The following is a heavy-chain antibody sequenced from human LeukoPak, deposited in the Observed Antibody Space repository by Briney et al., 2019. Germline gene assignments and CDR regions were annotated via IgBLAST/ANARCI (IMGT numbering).Heavy chain of an antibody. CDR1: GFIFSDYG. D-gene: IGHD3-22*01. V-gene: IGHV3-30*02. J-gene: IGHJ6*02. CDR3: ARDLSSGYAYYYGMDV. CDR2: IRYDASNK. Sequence: GGSLRLSCAASGFIFSDYGMHWVRQAPGKGLDWVAFIRYDASNKDYADSVKGQFTISRDNSKNTLYLQINSLRAEDTAVYYCARDLSSGYAYYYGMDVWGQGTTVTVS.